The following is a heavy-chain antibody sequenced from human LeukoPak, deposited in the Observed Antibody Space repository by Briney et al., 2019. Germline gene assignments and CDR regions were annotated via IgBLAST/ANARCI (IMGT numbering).Heavy chain of an antibody. Sequence: PGGSLRLSCAASGFTFSNYAMNWVRQAPGKGLEWVSTISGSGGTTYYADSVKGRFTISRDNSKNTLYLQMSSLRAEDTALYYCAKDSTGSSWYFDYWGQGTLVTVSS. CDR2: ISGSGGTT. CDR3: AKDSTGSSWYFDY. D-gene: IGHD6-13*01. J-gene: IGHJ4*02. CDR1: GFTFSNYA. V-gene: IGHV3-23*01.